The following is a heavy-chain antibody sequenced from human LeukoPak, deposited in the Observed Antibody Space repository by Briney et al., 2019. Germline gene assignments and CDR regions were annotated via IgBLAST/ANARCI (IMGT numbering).Heavy chain of an antibody. J-gene: IGHJ4*02. CDR3: AREDDILTGYPYFDY. D-gene: IGHD3-9*01. CDR1: GFTFSSYW. CDR2: IKQDGSEK. Sequence: GGSLRLPCAASGFTFSSYWMSWVRQAPGKGLEWVANIKQDGSEKYYVDSVKGRFTISRDNAKNSLYLQMNSLRAEDTAVYYCAREDDILTGYPYFDYWGQGTLVTVSS. V-gene: IGHV3-7*03.